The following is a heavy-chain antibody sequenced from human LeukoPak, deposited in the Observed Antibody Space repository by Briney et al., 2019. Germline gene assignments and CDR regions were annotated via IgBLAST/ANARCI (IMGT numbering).Heavy chain of an antibody. CDR2: ISGSGGRK. Sequence: QSGGSLRLSCAASGFTFSSYAMSWVRQAPGKGLEWVSAISGSGGRKYYADSVKGRFTISRDNSKNTLYLQMNSLRAEDTAVYYCAKGGYYDSSGYSKQDAFDIWGQGTMVTVSS. CDR3: AKGGYYDSSGYSKQDAFDI. V-gene: IGHV3-23*01. CDR1: GFTFSSYA. D-gene: IGHD3-22*01. J-gene: IGHJ3*02.